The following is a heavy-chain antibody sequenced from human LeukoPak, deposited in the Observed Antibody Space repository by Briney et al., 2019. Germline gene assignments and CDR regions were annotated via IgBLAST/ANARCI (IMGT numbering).Heavy chain of an antibody. V-gene: IGHV3-15*01. CDR3: TTDSFHPTVPGY. CDR1: GFTFSSYW. CDR2: IKSKTDGGTT. J-gene: IGHJ4*02. Sequence: GGSLRLSCAASGFTFSSYWMSWVRQAPGKGLEWVGRIKSKTDGGTTDYAAPVKGRFTISRDDSKNTLYLQMNSLKTEDTAVYYCTTDSFHPTVPGYWGQGTLVTVSS. D-gene: IGHD4-17*01.